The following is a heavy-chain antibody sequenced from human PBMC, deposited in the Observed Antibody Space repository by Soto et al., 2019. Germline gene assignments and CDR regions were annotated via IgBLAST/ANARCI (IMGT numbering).Heavy chain of an antibody. CDR1: GFTFSSYG. CDR2: ISYDASNK. J-gene: IGHJ4*02. Sequence: QVQLVESVGGVVQPGRSLRLSCEASGFTFSSYGMHWVRHAPGKVLEWVAVISYDASNKYYADSVKGRFTISRDNSKNTLYLQMHSLRADDTAVYYCAKDVSSGHYSPQRDYWGQGTLVTVSS. V-gene: IGHV3-30*18. CDR3: AKDVSSGHYSPQRDY. D-gene: IGHD3-22*01.